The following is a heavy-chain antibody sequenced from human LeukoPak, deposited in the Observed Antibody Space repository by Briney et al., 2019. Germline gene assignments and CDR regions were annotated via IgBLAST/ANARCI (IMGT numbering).Heavy chain of an antibody. CDR3: AKVAYYDFWSGYLDY. CDR1: GFTFSSYA. CDR2: ISGSGGST. D-gene: IGHD3-3*01. Sequence: GGSLRLSCAASGFTFSSYAMSWVRQAPVKGLEWVSAISGSGGSTYYADSVKGRFTISRDNSKNTLYLQMNSLRAEDTAVYYCAKVAYYDFWSGYLDYWGQGTLVTVSS. J-gene: IGHJ4*02. V-gene: IGHV3-23*01.